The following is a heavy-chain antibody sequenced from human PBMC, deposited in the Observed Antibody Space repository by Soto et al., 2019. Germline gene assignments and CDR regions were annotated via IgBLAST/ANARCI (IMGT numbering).Heavy chain of an antibody. CDR2: IYWDDDK. D-gene: IGHD6-19*01. J-gene: IGHJ5*02. Sequence: QITLKESCPTLVKPTQTLTLTCTFSGFSLSTNGVGVVWIRQPPGKALEWLGIIYWDDDKRYSPSLKSRPTISKDTSKNQVVLRMTNMDPVDTGTYYCAHNLVSGTSWFDPWGQGTLVTVSS. CDR3: AHNLVSGTSWFDP. V-gene: IGHV2-5*02. CDR1: GFSLSTNGVG.